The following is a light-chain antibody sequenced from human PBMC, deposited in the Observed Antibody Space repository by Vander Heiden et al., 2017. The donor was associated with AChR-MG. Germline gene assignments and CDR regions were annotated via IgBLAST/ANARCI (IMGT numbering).Light chain of an antibody. CDR3: QQYGSSPPLT. J-gene: IGKJ4*01. Sequence: EIVLTQSPGTLSLSPGERATLPCRASLSVSSSYLAWYQQKPGQAPRLLIYGASSRATGIPDRFSGSGSGTDFTLTISRLEPEDCAVYYCQQYGSSPPLTFGGGTKVEIK. V-gene: IGKV3-20*01. CDR2: GAS. CDR1: LSVSSSY.